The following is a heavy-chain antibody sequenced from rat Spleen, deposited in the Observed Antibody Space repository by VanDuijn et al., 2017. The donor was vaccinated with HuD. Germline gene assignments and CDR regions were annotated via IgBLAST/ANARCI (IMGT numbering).Heavy chain of an antibody. Sequence: EVQLQESGPGLVKPSQSLSLTCSVTGYSITDNYWAWIRKFPGNRMEWIGHINYSGSTNYNPSLKSRNSITRDTSKNQVFLQLNSVTTDDTATYYCTRDWELHYWGQGVMVTVSS. J-gene: IGHJ2*01. CDR1: GYSITDNY. V-gene: IGHV3-1*01. CDR3: TRDWELHY. CDR2: INYSGST. D-gene: IGHD5-1*01.